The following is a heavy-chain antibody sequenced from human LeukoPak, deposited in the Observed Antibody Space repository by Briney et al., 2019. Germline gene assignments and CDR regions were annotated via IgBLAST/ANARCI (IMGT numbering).Heavy chain of an antibody. CDR1: GYSISSGYY. Sequence: SETLSLTCTVSGYSISSGYYWGWIRQPPGKGLEWIGSIYHSGSTYYNPSLKSRVTISVDTSKNQFSLKLSSVTAADTAVYYCAREGVYGGNSRYNWFDPWGQGTLVTVSS. D-gene: IGHD4-23*01. V-gene: IGHV4-38-2*02. CDR2: IYHSGST. CDR3: AREGVYGGNSRYNWFDP. J-gene: IGHJ5*02.